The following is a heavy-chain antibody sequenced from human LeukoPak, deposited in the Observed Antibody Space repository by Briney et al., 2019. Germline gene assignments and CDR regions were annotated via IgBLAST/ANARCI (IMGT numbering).Heavy chain of an antibody. CDR2: IYHTGST. D-gene: IGHD4-17*01. Sequence: SDTLSLTCAVSGGSISSGGYAWSWIRQPPGKGLEWIGYIYHTGSTYYNPSLKSRVTISVDRSKNQFSLKLSSVTAADTAVYYCARALGQTTVTTGNWFDPWGQGTLVTVPS. CDR3: ARALGQTTVTTGNWFDP. J-gene: IGHJ5*02. CDR1: GGSISSGGYA. V-gene: IGHV4-30-2*01.